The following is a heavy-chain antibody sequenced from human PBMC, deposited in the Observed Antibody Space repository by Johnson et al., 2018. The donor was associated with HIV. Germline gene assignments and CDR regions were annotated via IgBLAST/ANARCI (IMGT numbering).Heavy chain of an antibody. V-gene: IGHV3-13*01. CDR3: ARAYTYGAFDL. Sequence: VQLVESGGGLVQPGGSLRLSCAASGFTFRNYDMHWVRQATVKSLEWVSAIGSAGDTYYSGSVKGRFTISRESAKNSLYLQMNSLRAEDTAVYFCARAYTYGAFDLWGQGTLVTVSS. CDR1: GFTFRNYD. D-gene: IGHD3-16*01. CDR2: IGSAGDT. J-gene: IGHJ3*01.